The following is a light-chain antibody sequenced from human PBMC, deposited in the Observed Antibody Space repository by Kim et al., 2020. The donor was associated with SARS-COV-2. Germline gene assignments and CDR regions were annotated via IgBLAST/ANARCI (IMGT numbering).Light chain of an antibody. V-gene: IGLV1-40*01. CDR1: SSNIGAGYD. Sequence: QSVLTQPPSVSGAPGQRVTISCTGSSSNIGAGYDVHWYQQLPGTAPKLLIYGNNNRPSGVPDRFSGSKSGTSASLAITGLQAEDEADYYCQSFDSSLIGVVFAGGTQLTVL. CDR2: GNN. J-gene: IGLJ3*02. CDR3: QSFDSSLIGVV.